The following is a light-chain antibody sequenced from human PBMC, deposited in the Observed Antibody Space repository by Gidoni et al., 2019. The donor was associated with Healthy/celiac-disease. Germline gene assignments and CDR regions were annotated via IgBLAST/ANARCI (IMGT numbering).Light chain of an antibody. Sequence: EIVLTPSPGTLSLSPGERATLSCRASQSVSSSYLAWYQQKPGQAPRRLIYGASSRATGIPDRFSGSGSGTDFTLTISRLEPEDFAVYYCQQYGSSPVTFGQGTKVQIK. V-gene: IGKV3-20*01. J-gene: IGKJ1*01. CDR3: QQYGSSPVT. CDR2: GAS. CDR1: QSVSSSY.